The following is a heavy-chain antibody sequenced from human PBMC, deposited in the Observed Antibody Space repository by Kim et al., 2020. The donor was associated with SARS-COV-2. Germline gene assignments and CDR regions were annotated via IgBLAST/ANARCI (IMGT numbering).Heavy chain of an antibody. D-gene: IGHD3-3*02. CDR2: DGGSR. CDR3: TSIFEY. J-gene: IGHJ4*02. V-gene: IGHV3-74*01. Sequence: DGGSRYFADSVYGRFTTSKDNATNMVYLQMNGLRVDDTAIYYCTSIFEYWGQGALVTVSS.